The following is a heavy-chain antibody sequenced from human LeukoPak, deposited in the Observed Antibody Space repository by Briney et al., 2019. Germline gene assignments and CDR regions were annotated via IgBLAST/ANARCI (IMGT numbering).Heavy chain of an antibody. CDR1: GGSISSSSYY. J-gene: IGHJ3*02. V-gene: IGHV4-39*01. CDR2: IYYSGST. D-gene: IGHD3-10*01. Sequence: PSETLSLTCTVSGGSISSSSYYWGWIRQPPGKGLEWIGSIYYSGSTYYNPSLKSRVTISVYTSKNQFSLKLSSVTAADTAVYYCARFGLDYYGSGSYYDDAFDIWGQGTMVTVSS. CDR3: ARFGLDYYGSGSYYDDAFDI.